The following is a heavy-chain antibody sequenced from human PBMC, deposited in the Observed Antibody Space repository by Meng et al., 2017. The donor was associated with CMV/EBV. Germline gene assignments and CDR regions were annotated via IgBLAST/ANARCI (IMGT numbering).Heavy chain of an antibody. V-gene: IGHV3-33*06. J-gene: IGHJ4*02. CDR1: GFTFSSYG. CDR3: AKDSSSPPGAFDY. D-gene: IGHD6-6*01. Sequence: GESLKISCAASGFTFSSYGMHWVRQAPGKGLEWVAVIWYDGSNKYYADSVKGRLTISRDNSKNTLYLQMNSLRAEDTAVYYCAKDSSSPPGAFDYWGQGTLVTVSS. CDR2: IWYDGSNK.